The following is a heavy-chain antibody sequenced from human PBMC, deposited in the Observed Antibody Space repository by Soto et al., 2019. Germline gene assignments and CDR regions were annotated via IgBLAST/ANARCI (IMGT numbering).Heavy chain of an antibody. J-gene: IGHJ4*02. Sequence: SPTLSLTCGISGDSVSSNSAAWNWLRQSPSRGLEWLGRTYYRSKWYNDYAVSVESRITINPDTSKNHFSLQLNFVTPEDTAVYFCARGEQYSGRIFDYWGQGTLVTVS. CDR1: GDSVSSNSAA. CDR2: TYYRSKWYN. D-gene: IGHD1-26*01. CDR3: ARGEQYSGRIFDY. V-gene: IGHV6-1*01.